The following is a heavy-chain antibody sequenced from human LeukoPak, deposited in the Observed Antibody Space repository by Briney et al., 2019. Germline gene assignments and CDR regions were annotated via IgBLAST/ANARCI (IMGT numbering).Heavy chain of an antibody. V-gene: IGHV3-64*01. CDR2: ISSNGGST. CDR1: GFIFNRKA. Sequence: GGSLRLFCTASGFIFNRKAMHWVRQAPAKGLEYLAAISSNGGSTEYAKSVKGRFTISRDNSQNTLYLQMGTLRTEDTAVYFCARGGATTRRPIDSWGQGTLVTVS. D-gene: IGHD1-26*01. J-gene: IGHJ4*02. CDR3: ARGGATTRRPIDS.